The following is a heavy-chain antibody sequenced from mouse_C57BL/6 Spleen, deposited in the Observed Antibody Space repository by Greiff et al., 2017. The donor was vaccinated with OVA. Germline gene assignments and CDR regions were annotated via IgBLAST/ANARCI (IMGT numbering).Heavy chain of an antibody. J-gene: IGHJ4*01. D-gene: IGHD1-1*01. CDR2: ISSGGDYI. Sequence: EVMLVESGEGLVKPGGSLKLSCAASGFTFSSYAMSWVRQTPEKRLEWVAYISSGGDYIYYADTVKGRVTISTDNARNTLYLQMSSLKSDDTAMYYCTRDTNYAMDYWGQGTSVTVSS. CDR3: TRDTNYAMDY. V-gene: IGHV5-9-1*02. CDR1: GFTFSSYA.